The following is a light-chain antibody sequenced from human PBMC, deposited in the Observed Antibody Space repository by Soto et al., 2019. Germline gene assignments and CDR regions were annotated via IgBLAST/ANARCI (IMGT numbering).Light chain of an antibody. CDR3: ETWDSNTLVV. V-gene: IGLV4-60*03. J-gene: IGLJ2*01. CDR2: LQGSGSY. CDR1: SGHSSYT. Sequence: QPVLTQSSSASASLGSSVKLTCTLSSGHSSYTIAWHQQQPGKAPRYLMRLQGSGSYNKGSGVPDRFSGSSSGADRYLTISNLHSDDEADYYCETWDSNTLVVLGGGAKVTVL.